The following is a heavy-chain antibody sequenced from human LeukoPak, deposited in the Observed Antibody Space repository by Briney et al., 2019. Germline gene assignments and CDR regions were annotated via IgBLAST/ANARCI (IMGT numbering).Heavy chain of an antibody. CDR2: ISAYNGNT. Sequence: ASVKVSCKASGYTFTSYGISWVRQAPGQGLEWMGWISAYNGNTNYAQKLQGRVTITADESTSTAYMELSSLRSEDTAVYYCARTKPSDYYGSGSYYWFDPWGQGTLVTVSS. J-gene: IGHJ5*02. CDR1: GYTFTSYG. V-gene: IGHV1-18*01. D-gene: IGHD3-10*01. CDR3: ARTKPSDYYGSGSYYWFDP.